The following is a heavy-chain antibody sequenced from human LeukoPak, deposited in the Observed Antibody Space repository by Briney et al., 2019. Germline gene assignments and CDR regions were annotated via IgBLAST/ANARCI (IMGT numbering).Heavy chain of an antibody. CDR1: GGTFSSYA. CDR3: ARGIGSYGSYWFDP. Sequence: SVKVSCKASGGTFSSYAISWVRQAPGQGLEWMGGIIPIFGTANYAQKFQGRVTITADESTNTAYMELSSLRSEDTAVYYCARGIGSYGSYWFDPWGQGTLVTVSS. D-gene: IGHD1-26*01. V-gene: IGHV1-69*13. J-gene: IGHJ5*02. CDR2: IIPIFGTA.